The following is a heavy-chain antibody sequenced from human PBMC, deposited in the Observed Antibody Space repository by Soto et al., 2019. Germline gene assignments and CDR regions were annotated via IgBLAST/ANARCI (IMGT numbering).Heavy chain of an antibody. CDR2: IYYTT. Sequence: SETLSLTCTVSGGSISNYYWSWIRQAPGKRLGWIGYIYYTTNYNPSLKSRVTISADTSKNQISLKLTSVTAADTAVYYCARTSPVAGGFDYWGQGTLVTVSS. V-gene: IGHV4-59*01. CDR3: ARTSPVAGGFDY. CDR1: GGSISNYY. J-gene: IGHJ4*02. D-gene: IGHD6-19*01.